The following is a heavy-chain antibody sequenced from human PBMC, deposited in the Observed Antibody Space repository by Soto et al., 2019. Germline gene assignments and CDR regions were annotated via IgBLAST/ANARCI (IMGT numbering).Heavy chain of an antibody. CDR3: AKTGYAYYFDS. CDR1: GFIFSRFE. D-gene: IGHD2-2*01. CDR2: ISSAGTTI. Sequence: EVQLVESGGGLVQPGGSLRLSCAASGFIFSRFEMSWVRQAPGKGLEWVSYISSAGTTIYYADSVKGRFTISRDNANDSLFLQMDSLRAEDTALYYCAKTGYAYYFDSWGQGTPVTVSS. J-gene: IGHJ4*02. V-gene: IGHV3-48*03.